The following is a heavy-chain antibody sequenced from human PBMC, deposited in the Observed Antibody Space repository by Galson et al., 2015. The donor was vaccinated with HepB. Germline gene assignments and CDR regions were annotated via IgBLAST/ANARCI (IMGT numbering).Heavy chain of an antibody. J-gene: IGHJ5*02. CDR1: GFNVRNNY. CDR3: SRMPSRRFGYFPGP. V-gene: IGHV3-66*02. Sequence: SLRLSCAASGFNVRNNYMSWVRQAPGKGLEWVSVIYSGGTTDYADSVKGRFTISRDNYKNTVFLQMNSLRAEDTAVYYCSRMPSRRFGYFPGPWGQGTLVTVAS. D-gene: IGHD3-16*01. CDR2: IYSGGTT.